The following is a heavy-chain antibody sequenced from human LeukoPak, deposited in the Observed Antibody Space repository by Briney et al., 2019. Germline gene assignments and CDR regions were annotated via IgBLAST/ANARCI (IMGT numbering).Heavy chain of an antibody. V-gene: IGHV4-39*01. CDR2: IYYSGST. J-gene: IGHJ5*02. Sequence: SETLSLTCTVSGGSISSSSYYWGWIRQPPGKGLEWIGSIYYSGSTYYNPSLKSRVTISVDTSKNQFSLKLSSVTAADTAVYYCAITAETVAGNWFGPWGQGTLVSVSS. CDR3: AITAETVAGNWFGP. D-gene: IGHD6-19*01. CDR1: GGSISSSSYY.